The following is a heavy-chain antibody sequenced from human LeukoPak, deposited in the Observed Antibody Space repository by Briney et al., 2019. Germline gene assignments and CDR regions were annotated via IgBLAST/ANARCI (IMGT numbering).Heavy chain of an antibody. CDR2: ISQDGSQK. V-gene: IGHV3-7*01. Sequence: PGGSLRLSCAVSGFALSHYWMTWVRQAPGKGLEWVATISQDGSQKYYVDSVKGRFTISQDNTKNSLYLQISSLRVEDTAVYYCARQPVDRQLDYWGQGTLVTVSS. J-gene: IGHJ4*02. CDR3: ARQPVDRQLDY. CDR1: GFALSHYW. D-gene: IGHD1-1*01.